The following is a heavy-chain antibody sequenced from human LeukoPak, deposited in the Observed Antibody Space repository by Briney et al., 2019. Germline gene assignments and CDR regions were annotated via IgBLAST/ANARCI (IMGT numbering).Heavy chain of an antibody. Sequence: GGSLRLSCAASGFTFSSYGMSWVRHAPGKGLGWVANIKQDGSEKYYVDSVKGRSTISRDNAKNSLYLQMNSLRAEDTAVYYCARSETYYYDSSGYYLYWGQGTLVTVSS. D-gene: IGHD3-22*01. V-gene: IGHV3-7*01. CDR3: ARSETYYYDSSGYYLY. CDR1: GFTFSSYG. J-gene: IGHJ4*02. CDR2: IKQDGSEK.